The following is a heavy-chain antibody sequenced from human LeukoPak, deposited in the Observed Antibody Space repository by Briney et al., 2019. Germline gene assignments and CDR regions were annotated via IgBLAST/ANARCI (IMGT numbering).Heavy chain of an antibody. V-gene: IGHV4-59*08. D-gene: IGHD3-10*01. CDR2: INYRGST. Sequence: SETLSLTCTVSGGSITSYYWSWIRQPPGKGPEWIGYINYRGSTDYNPSLKSRVTISVDTSKNHFSLKLNSVTAADTAVYFCARRKNYGSGSYFFDYWGQGTLVTVSS. CDR1: GGSITSYY. J-gene: IGHJ4*02. CDR3: ARRKNYGSGSYFFDY.